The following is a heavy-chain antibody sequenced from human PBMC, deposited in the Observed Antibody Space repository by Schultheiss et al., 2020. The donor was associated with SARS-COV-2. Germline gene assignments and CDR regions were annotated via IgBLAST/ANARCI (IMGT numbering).Heavy chain of an antibody. J-gene: IGHJ3*02. CDR1: GYSISSYY. CDR3: ARAAGLRRHDYVYDI. V-gene: IGHV4-59*12. Sequence: SQTLSLTCTVSGYSISSYYWSWIRQPPGKGLEWIGYGHHSGSTNYNPSLKSRVTISVDKSKNQFSLMLSSVTAADTAVYYCARAAGLRRHDYVYDIWGQGTMVTVSS. CDR2: GHHSGST. D-gene: IGHD3-16*01.